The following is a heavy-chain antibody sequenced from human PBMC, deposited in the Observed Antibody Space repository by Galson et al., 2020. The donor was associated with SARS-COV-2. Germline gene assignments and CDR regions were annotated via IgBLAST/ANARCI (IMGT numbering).Heavy chain of an antibody. V-gene: IGHV3-49*03. J-gene: IGHJ3*02. CDR3: AGRNCNTITCCGYAFDI. CDR1: GFTFGDYA. Sequence: GESLKISCRASGFTFGDYAMSWFRQAPGKGLEWISFIKSNAYGGTTDYAASVKDRFTISRDDSKSVAYLQMNSLKTEDTAVYYCAGRNCNTITCCGYAFDIWGQGTMVNVSS. D-gene: IGHD2-2*01. CDR2: IKSNAYGGTT.